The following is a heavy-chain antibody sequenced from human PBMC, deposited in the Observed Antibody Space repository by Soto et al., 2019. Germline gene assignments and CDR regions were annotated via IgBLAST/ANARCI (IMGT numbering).Heavy chain of an antibody. V-gene: IGHV4-34*01. J-gene: IGHJ4*02. Sequence: QVQLQQWGAGLLKPSETLSLTCAVYGGSFSGYYWSWIRQPPGKGLEWMGEINHSGSTNYNPSLKSRVTISVDTSKNQFSLKLSSVTAADTAVYYCASWGGYCSSTSCYTDTDYWGQGTLVTVSS. CDR3: ASWGGYCSSTSCYTDTDY. CDR1: GGSFSGYY. D-gene: IGHD2-2*02. CDR2: INHSGST.